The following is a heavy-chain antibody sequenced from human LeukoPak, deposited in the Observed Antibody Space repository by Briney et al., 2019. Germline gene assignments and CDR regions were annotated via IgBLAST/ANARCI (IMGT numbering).Heavy chain of an antibody. CDR2: VIPKVGTA. CDR1: GYTFTSYY. D-gene: IGHD5-12*01. J-gene: IGHJ4*02. V-gene: IGHV1-69*13. Sequence: GASVTVSCKASGYTFTSYYMHWVRQAPGQGLEWMGGVIPKVGTANIAQKFQGRVTIIADESTSTAYMELSSLRSDDTAVYYCARGTDDYIVATTSFEYWGQGTLVTVSS. CDR3: ARGTDDYIVATTSFEY.